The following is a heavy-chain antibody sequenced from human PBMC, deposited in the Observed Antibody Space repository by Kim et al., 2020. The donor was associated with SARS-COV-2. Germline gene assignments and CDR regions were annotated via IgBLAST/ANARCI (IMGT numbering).Heavy chain of an antibody. CDR2: INPSGGST. V-gene: IGHV1-46*01. CDR1: GYTFTSYY. D-gene: IGHD3-22*01. J-gene: IGHJ3*02. Sequence: ASVKVSCKASGYTFTSYYMHWVRQAPGQGLEWMGIINPSGGSTSYAQKFQGRVTMTRDTSTSTVYMELSSLRSEDTAVYYCAKSLHNYYDSSGYQDAFDIWGQGTMVTVSS. CDR3: AKSLHNYYDSSGYQDAFDI.